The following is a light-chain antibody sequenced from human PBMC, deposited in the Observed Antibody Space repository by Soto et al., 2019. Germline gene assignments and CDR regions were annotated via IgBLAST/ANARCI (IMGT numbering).Light chain of an antibody. Sequence: IQMTQSPSSVSASVGDRVTITCRASQDITTWLAWYQQKPGNAPKLLIYAASHLQSGVPSRFSGSGSGTDFTLTISSLQPDDFATYYCQQANTFPITFGQGTRLEI. V-gene: IGKV1-12*01. CDR2: AAS. CDR1: QDITTW. J-gene: IGKJ5*01. CDR3: QQANTFPIT.